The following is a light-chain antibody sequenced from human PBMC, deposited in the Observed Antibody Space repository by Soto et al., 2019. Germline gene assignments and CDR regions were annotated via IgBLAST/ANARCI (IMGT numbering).Light chain of an antibody. CDR3: KQYKSYST. V-gene: IGKV1-5*03. CDR1: ESISSW. Sequence: DLQLTQSPSTLSSSFGDSVAITCRASESISSWLAWYQQKPGKAPNLLINKASSLQSEVQSRFSGSGSGTEFTLTITSLQPDDFGVYYCKQYKSYSTCGQGTKVDIK. CDR2: KAS. J-gene: IGKJ1*01.